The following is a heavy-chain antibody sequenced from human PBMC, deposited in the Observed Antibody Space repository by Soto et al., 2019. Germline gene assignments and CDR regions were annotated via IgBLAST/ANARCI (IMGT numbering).Heavy chain of an antibody. D-gene: IGHD3-22*01. Sequence: SETLSLTCAVYGGSFSGYYWSWIRQPPGKGLEWIGEINHSGSTNYNPSLKSRVTISVDTSKNQFSLKLSSVTAADTAVYYCARGYYDSSGYYHYDAFDIWGQGTMVTVS. CDR3: ARGYYDSSGYYHYDAFDI. CDR1: GGSFSGYY. CDR2: INHSGST. V-gene: IGHV4-34*01. J-gene: IGHJ3*02.